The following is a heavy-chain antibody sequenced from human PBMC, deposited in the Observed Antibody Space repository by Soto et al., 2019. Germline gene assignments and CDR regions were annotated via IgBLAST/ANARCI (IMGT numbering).Heavy chain of an antibody. J-gene: IGHJ6*02. Sequence: QIQLVQSGGEVKKPGASVKVSCKSSGYNFISHSITWVRQAPGQGLEWMGRISAYNGNTNHAQKFQGRLTMTTGTSTSTAYMELRSLRSDDTAVYYCARGAFCGGAAGCRDMDVWGQGTTVTVSS. D-gene: IGHD2-21*01. V-gene: IGHV1-18*01. CDR2: ISAYNGNT. CDR1: GYNFISHS. CDR3: ARGAFCGGAAGCRDMDV.